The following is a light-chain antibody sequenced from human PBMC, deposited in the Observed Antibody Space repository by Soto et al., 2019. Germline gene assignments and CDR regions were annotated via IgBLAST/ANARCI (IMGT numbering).Light chain of an antibody. CDR2: AAS. Sequence: DIQMTQSPSRLSASVGDRVTITCRASQSIAYWLAWYQQKPGKAPNLLIYAASTLETGVPSRFGGSGYGTEFTLTIASLQPDDSATYYCQQYNSFSKTFGRGTKVDIK. J-gene: IGKJ1*01. CDR1: QSIAYW. CDR3: QQYNSFSKT. V-gene: IGKV1-5*01.